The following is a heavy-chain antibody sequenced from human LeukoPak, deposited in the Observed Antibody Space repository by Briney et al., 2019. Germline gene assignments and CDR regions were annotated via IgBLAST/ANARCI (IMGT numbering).Heavy chain of an antibody. CDR3: ARGVEPLAANTLAY. CDR2: LYSDGNT. CDR1: GFTVITND. V-gene: IGHV3-53*01. D-gene: IGHD1-14*01. Sequence: GSLSLSCAASGFTVITNDMTWVRPAPGKGLEWVSVLYSDGNTKYADSVQGRFTISRDNSKNTLYLEVNSLSPDDTAVYYCARGVEPLAANTLAYWGQGTLVTVSS. J-gene: IGHJ4*02.